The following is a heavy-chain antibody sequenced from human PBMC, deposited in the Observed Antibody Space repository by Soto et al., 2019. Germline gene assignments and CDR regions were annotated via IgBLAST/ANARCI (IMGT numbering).Heavy chain of an antibody. Sequence: QVQLVQSGGGLVKPGGSLRLSCTASGLPFSYSYMTWIRQAPGKGLEWVSYISGSGAREIRYADSVMGRFTISRDNAEKSVYLQMESLRPDDTAVYYCASNVGLNYWGQGTLVIVSS. CDR3: ASNVGLNY. CDR2: ISGSGAREI. CDR1: GLPFSYSY. J-gene: IGHJ4*02. D-gene: IGHD1-26*01. V-gene: IGHV3-11*01.